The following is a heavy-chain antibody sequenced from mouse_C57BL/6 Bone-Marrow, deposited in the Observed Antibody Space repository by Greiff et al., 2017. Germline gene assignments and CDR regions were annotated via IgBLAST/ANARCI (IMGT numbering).Heavy chain of an antibody. Sequence: DVQLVESGGGLVQPGGSLKLSCAASGFTFSDYYMYWVRQTPEKRLEWVAYISNGGGSTYYPDTVKGRFTISRDNAKNTLYLQMSRLKSEDTAMYYCARRGYYDVSYAMDYWGQGTSVTVSS. CDR3: ARRGYYDVSYAMDY. CDR1: GFTFSDYY. V-gene: IGHV5-12*01. D-gene: IGHD2-3*01. J-gene: IGHJ4*01. CDR2: ISNGGGST.